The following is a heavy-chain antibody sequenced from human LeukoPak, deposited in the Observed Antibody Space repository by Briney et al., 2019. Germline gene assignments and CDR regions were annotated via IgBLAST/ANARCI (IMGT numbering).Heavy chain of an antibody. V-gene: IGHV3-23*01. J-gene: IGHJ4*02. Sequence: PGGSLRFPCAASGFTFSSFGMSWVRQAPGRGLEWVSVISAGGGGTYYADSVKGRFTISRDNSKNMLYLQMNSLRAEDTAVYYCAKRGEVVSKYFDSWGQGTLVTVSS. D-gene: IGHD3-10*01. CDR3: AKRGEVVSKYFDS. CDR1: GFTFSSFG. CDR2: ISAGGGGT.